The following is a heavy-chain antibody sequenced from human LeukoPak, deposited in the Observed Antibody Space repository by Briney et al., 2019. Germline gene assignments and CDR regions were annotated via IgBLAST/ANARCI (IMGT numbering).Heavy chain of an antibody. V-gene: IGHV3-74*01. CDR1: GFSFSNHW. Sequence: LPGGSLRLSCAASGFSFSNHWMHWVRQVPGKGLVWVSRITGDGSSTSYADSVKGRFSISRDNAKNTVYLQMNSLRVEGTAVYYCASDRGGWTFWGQGTMVTVSS. CDR2: ITGDGSST. CDR3: ASDRGGWTF. J-gene: IGHJ3*01. D-gene: IGHD3/OR15-3a*01.